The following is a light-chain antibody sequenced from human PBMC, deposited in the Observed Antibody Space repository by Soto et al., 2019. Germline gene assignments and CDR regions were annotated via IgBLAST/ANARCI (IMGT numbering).Light chain of an antibody. CDR3: QQYSSYWT. CDR1: HSYSNW. Sequence: DIQRPESASTVSASVGDRVSITCRATHSYSNWLAWYQQKPGKAPKLLIYDVSSLQSGVQSRFSGSGSGTGSTLPISNLQPDDSAPYFCQQYSSYWTCGQGTKVDIK. V-gene: IGKV1-5*01. J-gene: IGKJ1*01. CDR2: DVS.